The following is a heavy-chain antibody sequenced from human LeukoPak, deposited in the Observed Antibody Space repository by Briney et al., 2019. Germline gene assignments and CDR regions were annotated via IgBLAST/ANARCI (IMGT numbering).Heavy chain of an antibody. D-gene: IGHD3-10*01. CDR2: IHPNNGAT. J-gene: IGHJ4*02. Sequence: ASVKVSCKACGYTFTGSGWYLYWLRQAPGQGLECVGWIHPNNGATLYAQKFQGRVAMTTDTSISTAYMELSRLRPDDTAMYYCARDGPAQMVDFDYWGQGTLVTVSS. V-gene: IGHV1-2*02. CDR3: ARDGPAQMVDFDY. CDR1: GYTFTGSGWY.